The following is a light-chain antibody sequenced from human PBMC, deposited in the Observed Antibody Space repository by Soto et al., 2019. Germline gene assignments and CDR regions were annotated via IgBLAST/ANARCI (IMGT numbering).Light chain of an antibody. V-gene: IGKV3-20*01. J-gene: IGKJ1*01. CDR2: GAS. CDR1: QGGASNY. Sequence: EVVLTQSPGTLSLSPGERATLSCRASQGGASNYLAWYQQKLGQSPRLLIYGASSRASGVPDRFSGSGSGTDFTLTISRLEPEDFEVYYCQQYGSSPWTSGQGTKVEIK. CDR3: QQYGSSPWT.